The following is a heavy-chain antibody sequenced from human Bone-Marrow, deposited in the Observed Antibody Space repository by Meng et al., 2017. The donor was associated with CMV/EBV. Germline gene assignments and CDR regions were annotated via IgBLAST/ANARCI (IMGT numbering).Heavy chain of an antibody. CDR1: GLTLSRYD. CDR3: VAWNPRRGYTNGESKGWFDP. CDR2: IGTAGDT. D-gene: IGHD5-12*01. V-gene: IGHV3-13*01. J-gene: IGHJ5*02. Sequence: GESLNISCAASGLTLSRYDMHWVRQPSGKGLEWVSAIGTAGDTNYPDSVKGRFTISRENAKNSMYLQMNSLTAGDTAVYYCVAWNPRRGYTNGESKGWFDPWGQGTLVTVSS.